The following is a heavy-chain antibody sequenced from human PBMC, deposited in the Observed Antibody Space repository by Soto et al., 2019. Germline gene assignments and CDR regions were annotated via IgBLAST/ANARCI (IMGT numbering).Heavy chain of an antibody. CDR1: GGTFGSYA. J-gene: IGHJ6*02. Sequence: QVQLVQSEAEVKKPGSSVKVSCKASGGTFGSYAISWVRQAPGQGLEWMGGIIPIPGTANYAQKFQGRVTIAADESTSTAYMELSSLRSEDTAVYYCPRSQGSSTSLEIYYYYYYGMDVWGQGTTVTVSS. D-gene: IGHD2-2*01. CDR3: PRSQGSSTSLEIYYYYYYGMDV. CDR2: IIPIPGTA. V-gene: IGHV1-69*01.